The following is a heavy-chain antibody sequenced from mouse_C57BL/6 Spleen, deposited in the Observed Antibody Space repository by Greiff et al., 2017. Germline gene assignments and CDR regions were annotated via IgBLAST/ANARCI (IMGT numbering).Heavy chain of an antibody. J-gene: IGHJ1*03. CDR1: GYTFTSYW. CDR2: IDPSDSYT. CDR3: ARGGSTMVTTWYFDV. Sequence: VKLQQPGAELVKPGASVKLSCKASGYTFTSYWMQWVKQRPGQGLEWIGEIDPSDSYTNYNQKFKGKATLTVDTSSSTAYMQLSSLTSEDSAVYYCARGGSTMVTTWYFDVWGTGTTVTVSS. D-gene: IGHD2-2*01. V-gene: IGHV1-50*01.